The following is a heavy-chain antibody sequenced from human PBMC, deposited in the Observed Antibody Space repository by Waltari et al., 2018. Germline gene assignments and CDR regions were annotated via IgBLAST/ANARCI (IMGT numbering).Heavy chain of an antibody. D-gene: IGHD6-6*01. J-gene: IGHJ4*02. V-gene: IGHV4-38-2*01. Sequence: QVQLQESGPGLVKPSETLPLTCAVSGYSFSSGSSWGWIRQPPGKGLEWIGSIYHSGSTYYNPSLKSRVTISVDTSKNQFSLKLSSVTAADTAVYYCARLTRRYYFDYWGQGTLVTVSS. CDR2: IYHSGST. CDR3: ARLTRRYYFDY. CDR1: GYSFSSGSS.